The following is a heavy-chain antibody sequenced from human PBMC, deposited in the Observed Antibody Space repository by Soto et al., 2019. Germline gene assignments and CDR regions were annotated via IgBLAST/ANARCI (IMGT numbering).Heavy chain of an antibody. V-gene: IGHV3-11*01. CDR3: ARAASGGYCSSTSCHYDAFDI. J-gene: IGHJ3*02. CDR2: ISSSGSTI. D-gene: IGHD2-2*01. CDR1: GFTLSDYY. Sequence: GGSLRLSCAASGFTLSDYYMSWIRQAPGKGLEWVSYISSSGSTIYYADSVKGRFTISRDNAKNSLYLQMNSLRAEDTAVYYCARAASGGYCSSTSCHYDAFDIWGQGTMVTVSS.